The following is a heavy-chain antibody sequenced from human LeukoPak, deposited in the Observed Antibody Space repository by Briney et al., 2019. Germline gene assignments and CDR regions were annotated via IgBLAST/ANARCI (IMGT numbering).Heavy chain of an antibody. J-gene: IGHJ4*02. Sequence: ASVKVSCKASGGTFSSYAISWVRQAPGQGLEWMGWSSAYNGNTNYAQNLQGRVTMTTDTSTSTAYMELRSLRSDDTAVYYCARDCNTSGYYYCTFDYWGQGTLVTVSS. D-gene: IGHD3-22*01. CDR3: ARDCNTSGYYYCTFDY. V-gene: IGHV1-18*01. CDR1: GGTFSSYA. CDR2: SSAYNGNT.